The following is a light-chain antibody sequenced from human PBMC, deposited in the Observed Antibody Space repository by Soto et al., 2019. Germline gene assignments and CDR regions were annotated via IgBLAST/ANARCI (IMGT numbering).Light chain of an antibody. CDR2: DVS. J-gene: IGLJ2*01. Sequence: QSVLTQPASVSGSPGQSITISCTGTSSDVGGYNSVSWYQQHPGKAPKLMIYDVSYRPSGVSNRFSGSTSGNTASLTISGLQAEDEADYFCSSYTSSSTPVIFGGGTKLTVL. CDR1: SSDVGGYNS. CDR3: SSYTSSSTPVI. V-gene: IGLV2-14*01.